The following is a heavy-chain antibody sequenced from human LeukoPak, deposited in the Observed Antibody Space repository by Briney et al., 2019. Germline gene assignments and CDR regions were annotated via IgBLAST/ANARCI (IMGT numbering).Heavy chain of an antibody. CDR3: ARARDEYSTSSAFDY. Sequence: GGSLRLSCAASGFTFSNYWINWVRQAPGKGLEWVANIKPDGSEKYYVDSVKGRFTISRDNAKNSLYLQMNSLRAEDTAVLYCARARDEYSTSSAFDYWGQGTPVTVSS. V-gene: IGHV3-7*01. CDR2: IKPDGSEK. D-gene: IGHD6-6*01. J-gene: IGHJ4*02. CDR1: GFTFSNYW.